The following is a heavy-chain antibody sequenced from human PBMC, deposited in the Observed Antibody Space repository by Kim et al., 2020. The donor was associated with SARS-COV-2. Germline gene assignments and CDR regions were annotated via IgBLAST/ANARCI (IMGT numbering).Heavy chain of an antibody. CDR3: AKRDYYDSGAYYDY. Sequence: GGSLRLFCAASGFTFTNYGMSWVRQAPGKGLEWVSGFGRSGGDTYYADSVKGRFTISRDNSKETLYLQMNSLRAEDTALYYCAKRDYYDSGAYYDYWGQG. J-gene: IGHJ4*02. CDR2: FGRSGGDT. D-gene: IGHD3-22*01. CDR1: GFTFTNYG. V-gene: IGHV3-23*01.